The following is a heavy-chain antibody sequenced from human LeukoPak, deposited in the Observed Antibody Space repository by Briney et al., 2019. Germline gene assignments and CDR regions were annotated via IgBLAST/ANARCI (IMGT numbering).Heavy chain of an antibody. CDR3: ARSRRGWELLSY. D-gene: IGHD1-26*01. CDR1: GFTFSSYS. J-gene: IGHJ4*02. CDR2: FSSSSSYI. V-gene: IGHV3-21*01. Sequence: GGPLKLSCEASGFTFSSYSMNWVRKAPGKGLEGVSSFSSSSSYIYYADSVKGRFTISRDNAKNSLYLQMNSLRAEDTAVYYCARSRRGWELLSYWGQGTLVTVSS.